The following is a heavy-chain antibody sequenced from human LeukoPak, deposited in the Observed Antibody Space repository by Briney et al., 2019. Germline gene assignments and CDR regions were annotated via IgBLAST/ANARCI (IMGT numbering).Heavy chain of an antibody. CDR1: GFTFSSYS. J-gene: IGHJ4*02. D-gene: IGHD3-3*01. CDR2: ISSSSSYI. Sequence: GGSLRLSCAASGFTFSSYSMNWVRQAPGKGLEWVSSISSSSSYIYYADSVKGRSTISRDNAKNSLYLQMNSLRAEDTAVYYCARDRPSDFWSGYYYCCGQGTLVTVSS. CDR3: ARDRPSDFWSGYYYC. V-gene: IGHV3-21*01.